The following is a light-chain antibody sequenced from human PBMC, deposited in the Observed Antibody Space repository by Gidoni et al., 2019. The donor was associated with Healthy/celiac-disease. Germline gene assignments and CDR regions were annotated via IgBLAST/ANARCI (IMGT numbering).Light chain of an antibody. Sequence: SYVLTQPPSVSVAPGQTDRITCGGNNIGSKSVHWYQQKPGQAPVLVVYDDRDRPSGIPERFSGSNAGNTATLTISRVEAGDEADYYCQVWDSSSDHPDWVFGGGTKLTVL. V-gene: IGLV3-21*02. CDR2: DDR. CDR3: QVWDSSSDHPDWV. J-gene: IGLJ3*02. CDR1: NIGSKS.